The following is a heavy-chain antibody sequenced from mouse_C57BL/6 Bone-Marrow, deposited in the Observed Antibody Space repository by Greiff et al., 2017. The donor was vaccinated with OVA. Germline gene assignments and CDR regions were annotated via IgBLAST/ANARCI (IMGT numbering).Heavy chain of an antibody. D-gene: IGHD1-1*01. CDR1: GYSITSGYY. CDR3: ARGVVVATNWYFDV. J-gene: IGHJ1*03. Sequence: ESGPGLVKPSQSLSLTCSVTGYSITSGYYWNWIRQFPGNKLEWMGYISYDGSNNYNPSLKNRISITRDTSKNQFFLKLNSVTTEDTATYYCARGVVVATNWYFDVWGTGTTVTVSS. CDR2: ISYDGSN. V-gene: IGHV3-6*01.